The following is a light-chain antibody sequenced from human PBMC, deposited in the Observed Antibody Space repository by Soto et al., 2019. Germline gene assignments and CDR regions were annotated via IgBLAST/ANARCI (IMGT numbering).Light chain of an antibody. J-gene: IGKJ4*01. CDR3: QQYSSFLT. CDR1: QSISRW. CDR2: DAS. V-gene: IGKV1-5*01. Sequence: DIQMTQSPSTLSASVGDRVTITCRASQSISRWLAWSQQKPGKAPKLLIYDASNLQSGVSSRFSGSGSGTEFTLTITSLHADDFATYCCQQYSSFLTFGGGTKVEI.